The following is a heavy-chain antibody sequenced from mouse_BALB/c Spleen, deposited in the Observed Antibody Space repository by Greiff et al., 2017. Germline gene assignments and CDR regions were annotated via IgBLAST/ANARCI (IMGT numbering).Heavy chain of an antibody. D-gene: IGHD2-4*01. J-gene: IGHJ1*01. V-gene: IGHV5-6-5*01. CDR2: ISSGGST. Sequence: EVQVVESGGGLVQPGGSRKLSCAASGFTFSSFGMHWVRQAPEKRLEWVASISSGGSTYYPDSVKGRFTISRDNARNILYLQMSSLRSEDTAMYYCARGGDYEDWYFDVWGAGTTVTVSS. CDR3: ARGGDYEDWYFDV. CDR1: GFTFSSFG.